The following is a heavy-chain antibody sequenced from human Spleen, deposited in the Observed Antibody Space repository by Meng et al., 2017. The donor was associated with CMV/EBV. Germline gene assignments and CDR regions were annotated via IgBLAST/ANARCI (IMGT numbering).Heavy chain of an antibody. Sequence: SETLSLTCVLYGGSLGRYYWNWIRQSPGKGLEWIGEINHDGHTNYNPSLKGRVSISKDTAEVSLSLTSVTAADTAVYYCATVKWLRFGTVFSYSLDVWGQGTPVTVSS. CDR3: ATVKWLRFGTVFSYSLDV. CDR2: INHDGHT. V-gene: IGHV4-34*01. CDR1: GGSLGRYY. D-gene: IGHD3-22*01. J-gene: IGHJ6*02.